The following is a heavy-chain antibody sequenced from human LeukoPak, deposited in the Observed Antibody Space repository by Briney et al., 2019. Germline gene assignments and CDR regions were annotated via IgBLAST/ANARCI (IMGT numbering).Heavy chain of an antibody. CDR3: ARVPLVLPFVVS. V-gene: IGHV3-48*01. CDR2: ISSGSSTI. CDR1: GFTFSSYS. D-gene: IGHD3-3*01. Sequence: PGGSLRLSCAASGFTFSSYSMNWVRQAPGKGLEWVSYISSGSSTIYYADSVKGRFTISRDNAKNSLYLQMNSLRAEDTAVYYCARVPLVLPFVVSWGQGTLVTVSS. J-gene: IGHJ5*02.